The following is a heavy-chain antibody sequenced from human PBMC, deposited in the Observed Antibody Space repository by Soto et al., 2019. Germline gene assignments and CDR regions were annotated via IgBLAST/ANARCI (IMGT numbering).Heavy chain of an antibody. V-gene: IGHV3-73*01. CDR1: GFTFSGSA. Sequence: GGSLRLSCAASGFTFSGSAMHWVRQASGKGLEWVGRIRSKANSYATAYAASVKGRFTISRDDSKNTAYLQMNSLKTEDTAVYYCTRDDSLPDYYYYYYMDVWGKGTTVTVSS. D-gene: IGHD3-3*01. J-gene: IGHJ6*03. CDR3: TRDDSLPDYYYYYYMDV. CDR2: IRSKANSYAT.